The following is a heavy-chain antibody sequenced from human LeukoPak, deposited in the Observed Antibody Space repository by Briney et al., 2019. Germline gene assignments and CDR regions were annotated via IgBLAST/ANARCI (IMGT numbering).Heavy chain of an antibody. CDR2: IYYSGNT. D-gene: IGHD3-3*01. CDR1: GGSISGTNYY. CDR3: ARQRSNSGYYSNWFDP. V-gene: IGHV4-39*01. Sequence: PSETLSLTCTVSGGSISGTNYYWGWIRQPPGKGLEWIGTIYYSGNTYYNPSLKSRVTIFVDTSKNHFSLKLSFVTASDTAVYYCARQRSNSGYYSNWFDPWGQGTLVTVSS. J-gene: IGHJ5*02.